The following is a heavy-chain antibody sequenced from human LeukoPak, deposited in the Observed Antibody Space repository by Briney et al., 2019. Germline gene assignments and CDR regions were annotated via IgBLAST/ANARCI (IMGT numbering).Heavy chain of an antibody. J-gene: IGHJ4*02. CDR2: IYSGGST. D-gene: IGHD2-2*01. V-gene: IGHV3-53*01. CDR1: GFTVSSNY. CDR3: ARDYCRTTSCLES. Sequence: PGGSLRLSCAASGFTVSSNYMSWVRQAPGKGLEWVSVIYSGGSTYYADSVKGRFTISRDNSKNTVCLQMNSLRAEDTAVYYCARDYCRTTSCLESWGQGTLVTVSS.